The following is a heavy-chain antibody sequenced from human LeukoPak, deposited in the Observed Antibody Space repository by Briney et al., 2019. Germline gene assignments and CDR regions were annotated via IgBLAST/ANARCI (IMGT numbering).Heavy chain of an antibody. CDR2: ISGGGDNA. D-gene: IGHD6-13*01. CDR3: AKDGAAADFYNYYGMDV. CDR1: GLTFSSYW. Sequence: PGGSLRLSCAASGLTFSSYWMYWVRQAPGKGLEWVSAISGGGDNAYYADSVKGRFTISRDNSKNMLHLQMNSLRAEDTAAYYCAKDGAAADFYNYYGMDVWGQGTTVTVSS. J-gene: IGHJ6*02. V-gene: IGHV3-23*01.